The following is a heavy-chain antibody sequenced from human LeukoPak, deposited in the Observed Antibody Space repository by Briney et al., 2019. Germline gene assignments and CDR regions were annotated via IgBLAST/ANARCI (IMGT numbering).Heavy chain of an antibody. J-gene: IGHJ4*02. CDR1: GFTFSSYN. V-gene: IGHV3-21*01. CDR3: ARGDDYVWGSYRYADY. D-gene: IGHD3-16*02. Sequence: GGSLRLSCAASGFTFSSYNMNWVRQAPGKGLEWFSSISSSSSYVYSADSVKGRFTISRDNAKNSLYLQMNSLRAEDTAVYYCARGDDYVWGSYRYADYWGQGTLVAVSS. CDR2: ISSSSSYV.